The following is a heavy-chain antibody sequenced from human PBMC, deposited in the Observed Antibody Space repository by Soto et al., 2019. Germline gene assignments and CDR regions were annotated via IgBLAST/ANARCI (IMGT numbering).Heavy chain of an antibody. CDR2: MSAYNGNT. J-gene: IGHJ6*02. V-gene: IGHV1-18*04. CDR3: ASDQGAYGTPYDYYGMGV. CDR1: GYTFTSYV. Sequence: QVQLVQSGAEVKNPGASVKVYCKASGYTFTSYVISLVRQAPGQVLVWMGWMSAYNGNTNYAQKLQGRVTMTTDTSTSTAYMELRSLRSADTAVYYCASDQGAYGTPYDYYGMGVWGQGTTVTFSS. D-gene: IGHD3-16*01.